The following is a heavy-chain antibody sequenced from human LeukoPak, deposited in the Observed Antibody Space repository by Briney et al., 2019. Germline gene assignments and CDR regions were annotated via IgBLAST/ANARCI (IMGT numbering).Heavy chain of an antibody. Sequence: PGGSLRLSCAASGFTFSSYVMSWVRQAREKGLEWVSAISGSGGGTYYADSVMGRFTISRDNAKNSLYLQMNTLRAEDTAVYYCAKGSGVQVWSSLDYWGQGTLVTVSS. CDR1: GFTFSSYV. V-gene: IGHV3-23*01. J-gene: IGHJ4*02. CDR3: AKGSGVQVWSSLDY. D-gene: IGHD5-18*01. CDR2: ISGSGGGT.